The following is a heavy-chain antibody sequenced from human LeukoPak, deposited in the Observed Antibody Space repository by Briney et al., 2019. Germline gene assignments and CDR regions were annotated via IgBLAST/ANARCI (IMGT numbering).Heavy chain of an antibody. Sequence: GEAGTSSFNGSAYSFNRYLITWGRPMPGTGRELTGKIDPSDSYTNYRPSFQGHVTISADKSISTVYLQWSSLKASDTAMYYCARGGRSGYDSNWFDPWGQGTLVTVSS. CDR3: ARGGRSGYDSNWFDP. J-gene: IGHJ5*02. CDR2: IDPSDSYT. V-gene: IGHV5-10-1*01. D-gene: IGHD5-12*01. CDR1: AYSFNRYL.